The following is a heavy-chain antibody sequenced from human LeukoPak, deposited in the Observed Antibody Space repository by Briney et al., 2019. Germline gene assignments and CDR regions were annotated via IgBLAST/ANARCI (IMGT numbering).Heavy chain of an antibody. Sequence: GGSLRLSCAASGFTFDDYAMHWVRQASGKGLEWVSGISWNSGSIGYADSVKGRFTISRDNAKNSLYLQMNSLRAEDTALYYCAKEGIAVAGYYYYYYMDVWGKGTTVTISS. D-gene: IGHD6-19*01. V-gene: IGHV3-9*01. CDR1: GFTFDDYA. CDR3: AKEGIAVAGYYYYYYMDV. J-gene: IGHJ6*03. CDR2: ISWNSGSI.